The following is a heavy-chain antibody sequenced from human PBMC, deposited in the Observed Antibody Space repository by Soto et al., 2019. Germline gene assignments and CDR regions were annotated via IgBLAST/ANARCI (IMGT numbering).Heavy chain of an antibody. CDR1: GGTFSSYA. D-gene: IGHD1-7*01. Sequence: QVQLVQSGAEVKKPGSSVKVSCKASGGTFSSYAISWVRQAPGQGLEWMGGIIPIFDTADYAQKFQGRVTITADEATRTAYMELSSLRSEDTAVYYCASHGITGTWVYYYGMDVWGQGTTVTVSS. V-gene: IGHV1-69*12. CDR3: ASHGITGTWVYYYGMDV. CDR2: IIPIFDTA. J-gene: IGHJ6*02.